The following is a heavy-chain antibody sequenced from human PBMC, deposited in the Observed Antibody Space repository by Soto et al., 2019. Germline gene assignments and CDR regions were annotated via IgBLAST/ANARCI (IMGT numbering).Heavy chain of an antibody. J-gene: IGHJ4*02. Sequence: EVQLVESGGGLVQPGGSLRLSCAASGFTFSSYSMNWVRQAPGKGLEWVSYISSSSSTIYYADSVKGRFTISRDNAKNSLYLQINSLSAEATAVYYCARDLNYGLFDYWGQGTLVTVSS. V-gene: IGHV3-48*01. CDR3: ARDLNYGLFDY. CDR2: ISSSSSTI. D-gene: IGHD4-17*01. CDR1: GFTFSSYS.